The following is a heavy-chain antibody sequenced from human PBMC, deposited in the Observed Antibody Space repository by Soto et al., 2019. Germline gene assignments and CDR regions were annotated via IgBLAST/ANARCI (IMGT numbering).Heavy chain of an antibody. V-gene: IGHV4-34*01. CDR2: INHSGST. D-gene: IGHD2-2*01. CDR3: ASAYCSSTSCYFPKDNWFDP. Sequence: SETLSLACAVYCGSFSGYYWSWIRQPPGKGLEWIGEINHSGSTNYNPSLKSRVTISVDTSKNQFSLKLSSVTAADTAVYYCASAYCSSTSCYFPKDNWFDPWGQGTLVTVSS. J-gene: IGHJ5*02. CDR1: CGSFSGYY.